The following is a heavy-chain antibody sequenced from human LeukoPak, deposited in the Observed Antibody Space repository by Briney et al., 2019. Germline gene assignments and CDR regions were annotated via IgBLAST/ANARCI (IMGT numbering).Heavy chain of an antibody. D-gene: IGHD1-26*01. V-gene: IGHV4-61*02. J-gene: IGHJ4*02. CDR1: GGSISSGSYY. CDR2: IYTSGST. Sequence: SETLSLTCTVSGGSISSGSYYWSWIRQPAVKGLEWIGRIYTSGSTNYNPSLKSRVTISVDTSKNQFSLKLSSVTAADTAVYYCARFSKTLVGATGGDYWGQGTLVTASS. CDR3: ARFSKTLVGATGGDY.